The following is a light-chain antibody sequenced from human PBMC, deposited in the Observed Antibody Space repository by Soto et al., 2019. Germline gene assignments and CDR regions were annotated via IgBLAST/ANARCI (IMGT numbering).Light chain of an antibody. CDR2: GAS. J-gene: IGKJ4*01. CDR3: QQYCNCSPQT. CDR1: QSVSSN. Sequence: EIVMTQSPATLSVSPGERATLSCRASQSVSSNLASYHQKPGQAPSLLIYGASTRATAITARMSGSGSATKFTPPTSSLLDDEYSVYYCQQYCNCSPQTFGGGTKVDIK. V-gene: IGKV3-15*01.